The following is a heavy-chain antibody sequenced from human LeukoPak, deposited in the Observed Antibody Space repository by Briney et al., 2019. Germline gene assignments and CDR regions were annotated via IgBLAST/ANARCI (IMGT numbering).Heavy chain of an antibody. Sequence: GGSLRLSCAASGFTFSSYAMSWVRQAPGKGLEWVSAISGSGGSTYYADSVKGRFTISRDNSKNTLYLQMNSLRAEDTAVYYCAKTSGYYYDSSGFAIDYWGQGTLVTVSS. D-gene: IGHD3-22*01. CDR2: ISGSGGST. CDR3: AKTSGYYYDSSGFAIDY. CDR1: GFTFSSYA. V-gene: IGHV3-23*01. J-gene: IGHJ4*02.